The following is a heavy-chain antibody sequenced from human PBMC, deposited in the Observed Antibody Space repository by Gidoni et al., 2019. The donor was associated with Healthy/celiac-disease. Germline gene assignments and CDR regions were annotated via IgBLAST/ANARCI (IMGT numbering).Heavy chain of an antibody. V-gene: IGHV2-5*01. CDR1: GFSLSTSGVG. CDR3: AHRGRTPIVSGSYYSRQGVFSGFDP. Sequence: QITLKESGPTLVKPTQTLTLTCTFSGFSLSTSGVGVGWIRQPPGKALEWLALIYWNDDKRYSPSLKSRLTITKDTAKNQVVLTMTNMDPVDTATYYCAHRGRTPIVSGSYYSRQGVFSGFDPWGQGTLVTVSS. D-gene: IGHD1-26*01. CDR2: IYWNDDK. J-gene: IGHJ5*02.